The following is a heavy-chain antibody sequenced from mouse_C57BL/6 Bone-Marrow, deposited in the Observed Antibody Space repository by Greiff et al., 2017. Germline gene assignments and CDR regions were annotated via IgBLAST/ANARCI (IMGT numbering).Heavy chain of an antibody. J-gene: IGHJ2*01. Sequence: EVQGVESGGGLVQPGGSMKLSCVASGFTFSNYWMNWVRQSPEKGLEWVAQIRLKSDNYATHYAESVKGRFTISRDDSKSSVYLQMNNLRAEDTGIYYCTRSTMITPYYFDYWGQGTTLTVSS. CDR1: GFTFSNYW. CDR3: TRSTMITPYYFDY. CDR2: IRLKSDNYAT. D-gene: IGHD2-4*01. V-gene: IGHV6-3*01.